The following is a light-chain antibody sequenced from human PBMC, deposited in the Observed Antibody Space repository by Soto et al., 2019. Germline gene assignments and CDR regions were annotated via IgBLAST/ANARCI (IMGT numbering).Light chain of an antibody. CDR1: QSVSSY. CDR3: QQANSFPRT. V-gene: IGKV3-11*01. J-gene: IGKJ4*01. Sequence: EIVLTQSPATLSLSPGERATLSCRASQSVSSYLAWFQQKPGQAPRLLIYDASNRATGIPARFSGSGSGTDFTLTIRSLQPEDFATYYCQQANSFPRTFGGGTKVDIK. CDR2: DAS.